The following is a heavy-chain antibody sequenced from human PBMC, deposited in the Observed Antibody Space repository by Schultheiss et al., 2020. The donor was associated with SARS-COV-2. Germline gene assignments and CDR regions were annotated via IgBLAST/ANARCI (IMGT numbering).Heavy chain of an antibody. CDR1: GFSLNNARMG. CDR3: ARILNLVGATYYPDS. D-gene: IGHD1-26*01. J-gene: IGHJ4*02. Sequence: SGPTLVKPTETLTLTCTVSGFSLNNARMGVSWIRQPPGKALEWLGNIFSNDEKSYRTSLKSRLTISRDTSKSQVVLSMTNMDPVETATYFCARILNLVGATYYPDSWGQGTLVTVSS. V-gene: IGHV2-26*01. CDR2: IFSNDEK.